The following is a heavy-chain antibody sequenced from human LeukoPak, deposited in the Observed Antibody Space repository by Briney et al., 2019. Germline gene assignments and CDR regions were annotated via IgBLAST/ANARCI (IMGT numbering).Heavy chain of an antibody. D-gene: IGHD5-18*01. CDR3: AKDGGYNYGSFDY. V-gene: IGHV3-23*01. CDR1: GFTFIDYA. Sequence: GGSLRLSCAASGFTFIDYAMNWVRQAPGKGLEWVSFISGSGVSTFYADSLKGRFTISRNNSKNTLYLQINSLSVEDTAVYYCAKDGGYNYGSFDYWGQGTLVTVSS. CDR2: ISGSGVST. J-gene: IGHJ4*02.